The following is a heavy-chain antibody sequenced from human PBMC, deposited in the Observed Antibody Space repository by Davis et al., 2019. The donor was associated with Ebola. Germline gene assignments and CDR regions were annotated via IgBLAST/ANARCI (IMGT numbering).Heavy chain of an antibody. V-gene: IGHV3-23*01. D-gene: IGHD3-3*01. CDR1: GFTFSNYA. J-gene: IGHJ6*04. CDR2: ISASGGYP. Sequence: GESLKISCAASGFTFSNYAMAWVRQAPGKGLEWVSSISASGGYPYGTDSVKGRFTISRDNSRNTLYLQMNSLRAEDTAVYYCARSGLSFGVVKYHYGMDVWGKGTTVTVSS. CDR3: ARSGLSFGVVKYHYGMDV.